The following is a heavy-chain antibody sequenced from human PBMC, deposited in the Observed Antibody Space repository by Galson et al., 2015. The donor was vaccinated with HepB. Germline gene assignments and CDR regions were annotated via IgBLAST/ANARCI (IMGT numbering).Heavy chain of an antibody. V-gene: IGHV1-69*13. Sequence: SVKVSCKASGGTFSTHAMSWVRQAPGQGLEWMGGITPIFGTAKYAQKFQGRVTITADESTSTVYMELSSLRSEDTAVYYCAREGTAATTNPVDYWGQGTLVTVSS. J-gene: IGHJ4*02. CDR3: AREGTAATTNPVDY. D-gene: IGHD4-11*01. CDR2: ITPIFGTA. CDR1: GGTFSTHA.